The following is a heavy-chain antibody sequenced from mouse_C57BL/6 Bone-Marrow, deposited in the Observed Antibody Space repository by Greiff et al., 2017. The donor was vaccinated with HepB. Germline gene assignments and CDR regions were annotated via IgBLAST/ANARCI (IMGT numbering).Heavy chain of an antibody. D-gene: IGHD1-1*01. V-gene: IGHV5-6*01. Sequence: EVKLVESGGDLVKPGGSLKLSCAASGFTFSSYGMSWVRQTPDKRLEWVATISSGGSYTYYPDSVKGRFTISRDNAKNTLYLQMSSLKSEDTAMYYCARGDYYGSSLDYWGQGTTLTVSS. CDR2: ISSGGSYT. CDR3: ARGDYYGSSLDY. J-gene: IGHJ2*01. CDR1: GFTFSSYG.